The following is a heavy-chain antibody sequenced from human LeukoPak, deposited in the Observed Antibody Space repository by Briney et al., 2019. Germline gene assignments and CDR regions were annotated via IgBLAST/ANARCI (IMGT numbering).Heavy chain of an antibody. D-gene: IGHD3-22*01. V-gene: IGHV3-23*01. J-gene: IGHJ4*02. CDR3: AKGSHYYDSSGYYHDY. CDR1: GFTFSSYA. Sequence: PGGSLRLSCAASGFTFSSYAMSWVRQAPGEGLEWVSAISGSGGSTYYADSVKGRFTISRDNSKNTLYLQMNSLRAEDTAVYYCAKGSHYYDSSGYYHDYWGQGTLVTVSS. CDR2: ISGSGGST.